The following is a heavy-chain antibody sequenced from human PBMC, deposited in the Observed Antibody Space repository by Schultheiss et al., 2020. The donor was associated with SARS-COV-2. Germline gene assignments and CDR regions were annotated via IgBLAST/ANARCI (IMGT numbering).Heavy chain of an antibody. CDR2: INHSGST. CDR3: ARHRRTSGRASAFDI. D-gene: IGHD1-26*01. V-gene: IGHV4-34*01. CDR1: GGSFSGYY. Sequence: SETLSLTCAVYGGSFSGYYWSWIRQPPGKGLEWIGEINHSGSTNYNPSLKSRVTISVDTSKNQFSLKLSSVTAADTAVYYCARHRRTSGRASAFDIWGQGTMVTVSS. J-gene: IGHJ3*02.